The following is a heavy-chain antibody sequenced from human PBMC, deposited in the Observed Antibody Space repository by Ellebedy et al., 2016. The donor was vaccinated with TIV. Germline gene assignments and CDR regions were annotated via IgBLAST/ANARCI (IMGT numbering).Heavy chain of an antibody. J-gene: IGHJ4*02. CDR1: GYRFTGSY. CDR2: TNPNSGGT. V-gene: IGHV1-2*02. Sequence: AASVKVSCKASGYRFTGSYIHWVRQAPGQGLEWMGWTNPNSGGTNFAQKFQGRVTMTTDTSRSTAYMELSRLRSDDTDVYYCARGGVELDHDSWGQGTLVTVSS. CDR3: ARGGVELDHDS. D-gene: IGHD1-1*01.